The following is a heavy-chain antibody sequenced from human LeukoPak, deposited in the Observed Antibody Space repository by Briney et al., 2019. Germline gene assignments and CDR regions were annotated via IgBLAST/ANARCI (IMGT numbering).Heavy chain of an antibody. V-gene: IGHV3-30*04. Sequence: GGSLRLSCAASGFTFSSYAMHWVRQATGKGLEWVTIISYDGSKKYYADYEKARFTIQRDNSKNTLSLQMHRLRGEDTAVYFCARNFRDGYNNSFDYWGQGTLVTVSS. CDR1: GFTFSSYA. CDR3: ARNFRDGYNNSFDY. CDR2: ISYDGSKK. D-gene: IGHD5-24*01. J-gene: IGHJ4*02.